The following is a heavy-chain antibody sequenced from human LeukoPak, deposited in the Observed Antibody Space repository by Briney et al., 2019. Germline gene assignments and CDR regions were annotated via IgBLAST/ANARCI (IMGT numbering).Heavy chain of an antibody. Sequence: ASVKVCCKVSGYTLTELSMHWVRQAPGKGLEWMGGFDPEDGETIYAQKFQGRVTMTEDTSTDTAYMELSSLRSEDTAVYYCATEERKAGSYYRAAFDIWGQGTMVTVSS. D-gene: IGHD1-26*01. V-gene: IGHV1-24*01. CDR2: FDPEDGET. CDR3: ATEERKAGSYYRAAFDI. J-gene: IGHJ3*02. CDR1: GYTLTELS.